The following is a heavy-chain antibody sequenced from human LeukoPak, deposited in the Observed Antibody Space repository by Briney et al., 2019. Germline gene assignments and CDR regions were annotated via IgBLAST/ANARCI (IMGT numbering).Heavy chain of an antibody. CDR1: GFTFSSYG. CDR2: IWYDGSNK. Sequence: GGSLRLSCAASGFTFSSYGMHWVRQAPGKGLEWVAVIWYDGSNKYYADSVKGRFTISRDNAKSSLYLQMNSLRAEDTAVYYCASHPALTYYDNDYWGQGTLVTVSS. CDR3: ASHPALTYYDNDY. D-gene: IGHD3-22*01. J-gene: IGHJ4*02. V-gene: IGHV3-33*03.